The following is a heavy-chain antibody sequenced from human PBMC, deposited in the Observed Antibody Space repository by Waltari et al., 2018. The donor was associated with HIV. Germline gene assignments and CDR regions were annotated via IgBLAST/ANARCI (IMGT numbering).Heavy chain of an antibody. CDR2: ISSSSSYI. CDR3: ASSDYGDPRGVAY. J-gene: IGHJ4*01. Sequence: EVQLVESGGGLVKPGGSLRRSCAASGFTFSRYSMNWVRQAPGRGLEWVSSISSSSSYIYYADSVKGRFTISRDNAKNSLYLQLDSLRVGDTAVYYCASSDYGDPRGVAYWG. CDR1: GFTFSRYS. V-gene: IGHV3-21*01. D-gene: IGHD4-17*01.